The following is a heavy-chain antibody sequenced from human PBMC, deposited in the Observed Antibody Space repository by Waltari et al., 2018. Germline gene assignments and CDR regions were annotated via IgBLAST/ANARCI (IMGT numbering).Heavy chain of an antibody. D-gene: IGHD4-17*01. J-gene: IGHJ3*02. CDR3: ASPMTTVTPDAFDI. Sequence: QVQLQESGPGLVKPSETLSLTCAVSGYSISSGYYWGWIRQPPGKGREWIGSIYHSGSTYYNPALKSRVTISVDTSKNQFSLKLSSVTAADTAVYYCASPMTTVTPDAFDIWGQGTMVTVSS. CDR2: IYHSGST. CDR1: GYSISSGYY. V-gene: IGHV4-38-2*01.